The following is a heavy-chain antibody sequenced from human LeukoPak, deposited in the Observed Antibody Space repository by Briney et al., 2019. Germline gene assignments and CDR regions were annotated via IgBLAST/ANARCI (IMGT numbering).Heavy chain of an antibody. V-gene: IGHV3-21*01. CDR2: ISSSSSYI. CDR3: ARDMASGEADSYGMDV. CDR1: GFTFSSYI. Sequence: PGGSLRLSCAASGFTFSSYIMNWVRQAPGKGLEGVSSISSSSSYIYYADSVKGRFTISRDNAKNSLYLQMNSLRAEDTAVYYCARDMASGEADSYGMDVWGQGTTVTVSS. D-gene: IGHD4-17*01. J-gene: IGHJ6*02.